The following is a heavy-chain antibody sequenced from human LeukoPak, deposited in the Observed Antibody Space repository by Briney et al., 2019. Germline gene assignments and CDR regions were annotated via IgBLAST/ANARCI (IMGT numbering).Heavy chain of an antibody. J-gene: IGHJ4*02. V-gene: IGHV3-23*01. D-gene: IGHD3-10*01. CDR3: AKAPKTWGSGSPFDY. CDR2: ISGSGGST. Sequence: SGGSLRLSCAASGFTFSGFWMSWVRQAPGKGLEWVSAISGSGGSTYYADSVKGRFTISRDNSKNTLYLQMNSLRAEDTAVYYCAKAPKTWGSGSPFDYWGQGTLVTVSS. CDR1: GFTFSGFW.